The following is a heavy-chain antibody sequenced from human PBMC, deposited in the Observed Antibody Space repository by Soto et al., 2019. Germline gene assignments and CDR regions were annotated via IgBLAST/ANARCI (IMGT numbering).Heavy chain of an antibody. V-gene: IGHV3-23*01. Sequence: EVQLLESGGGLVQPGGSLRLSCAGTGFRFSNYAMSWVRQAPGKGLEWVSAISGSGGSAFYADSVKGRFTISRDNSNNMLLLQRNSLRAEDTALYYCAKDRPQSTWDMWGQGTMFTVSS. CDR3: AKDRPQSTWDM. J-gene: IGHJ3*02. CDR1: GFRFSNYA. CDR2: ISGSGGSA.